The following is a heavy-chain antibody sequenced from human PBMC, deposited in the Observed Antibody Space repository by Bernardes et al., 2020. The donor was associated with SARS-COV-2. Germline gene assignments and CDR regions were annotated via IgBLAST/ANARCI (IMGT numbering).Heavy chain of an antibody. D-gene: IGHD5-12*01. Sequence: GESLKISCKGSGYTFTSYWVGWVRQIPGKGLEWMEIIYPGDSDTRYSPSFQGQVTISADKSISTAYLQWSSLKASDTAMYYCASMAAITSDLDYWGQGTLVTVSS. J-gene: IGHJ4*02. V-gene: IGHV5-51*01. CDR2: IYPGDSDT. CDR1: GYTFTSYW. CDR3: ASMAAITSDLDY.